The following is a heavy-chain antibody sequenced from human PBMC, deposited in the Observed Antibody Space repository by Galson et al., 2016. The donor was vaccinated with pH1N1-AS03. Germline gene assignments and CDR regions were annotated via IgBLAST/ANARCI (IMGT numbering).Heavy chain of an antibody. V-gene: IGHV1-3*01. CDR1: GYTFTSYA. D-gene: IGHD4-17*01. CDR3: ARSDYGDYVDY. J-gene: IGHJ4*02. Sequence: SVKVSCKASGYTFTSYAMHWVRQAPGQGLEWMGWFNAGNGDTKYSQKFQGRVTITRDTSASMAYMGLSSLRSEDTAVYYCARSDYGDYVDYWGQGTLFTVSS. CDR2: FNAGNGDT.